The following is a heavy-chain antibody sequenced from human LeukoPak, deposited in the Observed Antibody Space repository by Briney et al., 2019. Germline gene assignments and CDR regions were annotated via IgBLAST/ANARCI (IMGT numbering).Heavy chain of an antibody. D-gene: IGHD3-10*01. V-gene: IGHV1-8*01. CDR2: MNPNSGNT. Sequence: GASVKVSCKXSGYTFTSYDINWVRQATGQGLEWMGWMNPNSGNTGYAQKFQGRVTMTRNTSISTAYMELSSLRSEDTAVYYCAREWDYYGSWGFDPWGQGTLVTVSS. CDR1: GYTFTSYD. CDR3: AREWDYYGSWGFDP. J-gene: IGHJ5*02.